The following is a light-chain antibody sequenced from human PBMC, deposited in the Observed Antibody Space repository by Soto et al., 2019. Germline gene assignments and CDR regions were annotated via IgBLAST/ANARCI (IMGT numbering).Light chain of an antibody. CDR2: QIS. CDR3: MQATKFPLT. CDR1: HSLVHSDGNTS. Sequence: IVMTQTPLSSPVTLGQPAYISCRSSHSLVHSDGNTSLSWLQQRPGQPPRLLIHQISNRFSGVPDRFSGSGAGTDFTLKISRVEAEDVGVYYCMQATKFPLTFGQGTRLELK. J-gene: IGKJ5*01. V-gene: IGKV2-24*01.